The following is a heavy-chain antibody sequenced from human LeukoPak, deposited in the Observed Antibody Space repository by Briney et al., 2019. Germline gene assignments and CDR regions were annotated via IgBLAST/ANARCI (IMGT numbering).Heavy chain of an antibody. Sequence: VASVKVSCKASGGTFSSYAISWVRQAPGQGLEWMGGIIPIFGTANYAQKFQGRVTITADESTSTAYMELSSLRSEDTAVYYCARDLEYSSSSFHYYYMDVWGKGTTVTDSS. CDR2: IIPIFGTA. J-gene: IGHJ6*03. CDR3: ARDLEYSSSSFHYYYMDV. V-gene: IGHV1-69*01. CDR1: GGTFSSYA. D-gene: IGHD6-6*01.